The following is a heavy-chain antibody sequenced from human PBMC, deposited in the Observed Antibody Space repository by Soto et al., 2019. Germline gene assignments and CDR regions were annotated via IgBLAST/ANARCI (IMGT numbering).Heavy chain of an antibody. CDR3: AKEEVTMVRGVIKDYYGMDV. J-gene: IGHJ6*02. D-gene: IGHD3-10*01. CDR2: ISYDGSNK. CDR1: GFTFSSYG. V-gene: IGHV3-30*18. Sequence: GGSLRLSCAASGFTFSSYGMHWVRQAPGKGLEWVAVISYDGSNKYYADSVKGRFTISRDNSKNTLYLQMNSLRAEDTAVYYCAKEEVTMVRGVIKDYYGMDVWGHGTTVTVSS.